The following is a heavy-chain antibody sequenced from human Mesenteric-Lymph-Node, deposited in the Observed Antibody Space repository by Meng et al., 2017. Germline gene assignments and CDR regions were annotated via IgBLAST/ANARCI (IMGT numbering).Heavy chain of an antibody. CDR1: GFTFSSYG. CDR3: ARDLSSGWYSWYFDL. V-gene: IGHV3-30*19. Sequence: GESLKISCAASGFTFSSYGMHWVRQAPGKGLEWVAVISYDGSNKYYADSVKGRFTISRDNSKNTLYLQMNSLRAEDTAVYYCARDLSSGWYSWYFDLWGRGTLVTVSS. J-gene: IGHJ2*01. CDR2: ISYDGSNK. D-gene: IGHD6-19*01.